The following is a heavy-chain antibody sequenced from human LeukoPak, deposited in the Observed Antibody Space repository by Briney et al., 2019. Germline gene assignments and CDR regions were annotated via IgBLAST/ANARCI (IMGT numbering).Heavy chain of an antibody. J-gene: IGHJ3*02. CDR3: AKGRVPYNWNPIDAFDI. CDR1: GFTFSSYG. D-gene: IGHD1-20*01. CDR2: IRYDGSNK. Sequence: GGSLRLSCAASGFTFSSYGMHWVRQAPGKGLEWVAFIRYDGSNKYYADSVKGRFTISSDNSRNTLYLQMNSLGAEDTAMYYCAKGRVPYNWNPIDAFDIWGQGTMVTVSS. V-gene: IGHV3-30*02.